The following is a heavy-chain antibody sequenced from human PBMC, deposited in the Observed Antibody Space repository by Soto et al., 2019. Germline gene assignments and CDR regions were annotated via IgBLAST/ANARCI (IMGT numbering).Heavy chain of an antibody. D-gene: IGHD2-2*01. CDR1: GGSFSGYY. V-gene: IGHV4-34*01. CDR2: INHSGST. CDR3: ASVYCSSTSCFRGTY. Sequence: PSETLSLPCAVYGGSFSGYYWSWIRQPPGKGLEWIGEINHSGSTNYNPSLKSRVTISVDTSKNQFSLKLSSVTAADTAVYYCASVYCSSTSCFRGTYWGQGTLVTVSS. J-gene: IGHJ4*02.